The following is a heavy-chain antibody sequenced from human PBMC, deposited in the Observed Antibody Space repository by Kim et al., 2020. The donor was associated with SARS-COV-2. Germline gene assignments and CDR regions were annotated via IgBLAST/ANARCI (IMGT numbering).Heavy chain of an antibody. CDR1: GFTFSSYS. Sequence: GGSLRLSCAASGFTFSSYSMNWVRQAPGKGLEWASYISSSSSTIYYADSVKGRFTISRDNAKNSLYLQIYSLRDEDTAVYYCASIATAGTLNYYYGMNVGGQRTTGSVSS. D-gene: IGHD6-13*01. CDR2: ISSSSSTI. V-gene: IGHV3-48*02. J-gene: IGHJ6*02. CDR3: ASIATAGTLNYYYGMNV.